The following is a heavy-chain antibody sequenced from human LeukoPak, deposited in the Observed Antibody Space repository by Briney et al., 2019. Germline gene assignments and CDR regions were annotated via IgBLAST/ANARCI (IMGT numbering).Heavy chain of an antibody. CDR3: ARDRYPGSGSYYIFDY. J-gene: IGHJ4*02. V-gene: IGHV3-30-3*01. Sequence: SCKASGYTFTGYYMHWVRQAPGKGLEWVAVISYDGSNKYYADSVKGRFTISRDNSKNTLYLQMNSLRAEDTAVYYCARDRYPGSGSYYIFDYWGQGTLVTVSS. D-gene: IGHD1-26*01. CDR2: ISYDGSNK. CDR1: GYTFTGYY.